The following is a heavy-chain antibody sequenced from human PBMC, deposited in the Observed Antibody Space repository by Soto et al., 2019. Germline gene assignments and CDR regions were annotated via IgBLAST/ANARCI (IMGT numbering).Heavy chain of an antibody. CDR3: GRGEQQLVGLYFDY. J-gene: IGHJ4*02. CDR1: GGSISSYY. Sequence: SETLSLTCTVSGGSISSYYWSWIRQPPGKGLEWIGYIYYSGSTNYNPSLKSRVTISVDTSKNQFSLKLSSVTAADTAVYYCGRGEQQLVGLYFDYWGQGTLITVSS. D-gene: IGHD6-13*01. CDR2: IYYSGST. V-gene: IGHV4-59*01.